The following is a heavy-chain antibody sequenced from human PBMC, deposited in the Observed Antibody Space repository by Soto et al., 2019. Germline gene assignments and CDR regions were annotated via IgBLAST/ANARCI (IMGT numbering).Heavy chain of an antibody. V-gene: IGHV3-23*01. CDR2: FSGSGGST. CDR3: AKGDSSGYYYGWPLDY. D-gene: IGHD3-22*01. J-gene: IGHJ4*02. Sequence: EVQLLESGGGLVQPGGSLRLSCAASGFTFSSYAMSWVRQAPGKGLEWVSAFSGSGGSTYYADSVKGRFTISRDNSKTSLYLQMNSLRAEDTAVYYCAKGDSSGYYYGWPLDYWGQGTLVTVSS. CDR1: GFTFSSYA.